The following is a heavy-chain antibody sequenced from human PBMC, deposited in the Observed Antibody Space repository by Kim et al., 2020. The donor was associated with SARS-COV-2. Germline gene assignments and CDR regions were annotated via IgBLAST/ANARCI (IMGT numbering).Heavy chain of an antibody. CDR2: IYHSGTT. CDR3: SADGDFWSATRCHY. Sequence: SETLSLTCTVSGGSISSNDYYWGWIRQPPGKGLEWIGSIYHSGTTYYNPSLKSRVTISIDTSKNQFSLKLSSVTAADTAVFYCSADGDFWSATRCHYWGQGTLVTVSS. J-gene: IGHJ4*02. D-gene: IGHD3-3*01. CDR1: GGSISSNDYY. V-gene: IGHV4-39*01.